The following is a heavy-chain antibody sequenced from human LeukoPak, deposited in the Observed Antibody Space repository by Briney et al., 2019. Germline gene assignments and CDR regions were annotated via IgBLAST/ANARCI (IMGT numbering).Heavy chain of an antibody. D-gene: IGHD3-16*01. Sequence: SGGSLRLSCAASGFTFSSYWMSWVRQAPGKGLEWVANIKLDGSDKYYVDSVKGRFTISRDNAKNSLDLQMNSLRGEDTAVYYCARDIYGYFDLWGRGTLVTVSS. CDR1: GFTFSSYW. CDR3: ARDIYGYFDL. J-gene: IGHJ2*01. V-gene: IGHV3-7*01. CDR2: IKLDGSDK.